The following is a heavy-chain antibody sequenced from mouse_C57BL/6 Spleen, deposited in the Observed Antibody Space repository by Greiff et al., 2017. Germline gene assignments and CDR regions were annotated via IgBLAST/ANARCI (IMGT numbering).Heavy chain of an antibody. Sequence: EVKLMESGGGLVKPGGSLKLSCAASGFTFSDYGMHWVRQAPEKGLEWVAYISSGSSTIYYADTVKGRFTISRDNAKNTLFLQMTSLRSEDTAMYYCARRGLFYYYGSSYPYAMDYWGQGTSVTVSS. J-gene: IGHJ4*01. CDR1: GFTFSDYG. D-gene: IGHD1-1*01. CDR3: ARRGLFYYYGSSYPYAMDY. CDR2: ISSGSSTI. V-gene: IGHV5-17*01.